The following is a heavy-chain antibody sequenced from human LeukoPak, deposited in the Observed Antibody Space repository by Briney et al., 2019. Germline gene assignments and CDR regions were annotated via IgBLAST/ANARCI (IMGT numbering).Heavy chain of an antibody. V-gene: IGHV3-48*03. CDR3: ARLYSNYYYYYYMDV. Sequence: GGSLRLSCAASGFTFSSYEMNWVRQAPGKGLEWVSYISSSGSTIYYADSVKGRFTISRDNAKNSLYLQMNSLRAEDTAVYYCARLYSNYYYYYYMDVWGKGTTVTVSS. D-gene: IGHD4-11*01. J-gene: IGHJ6*03. CDR1: GFTFSSYE. CDR2: ISSSGSTI.